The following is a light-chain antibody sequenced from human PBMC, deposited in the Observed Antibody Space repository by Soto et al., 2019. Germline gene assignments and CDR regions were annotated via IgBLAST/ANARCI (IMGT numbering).Light chain of an antibody. V-gene: IGKV1-5*03. J-gene: IGKJ4*01. CDR2: KAS. CDR1: QSISVW. Sequence: DIQMTQSPSTLSASVGDRVTITCRASQSISVWLAWYQQKAGKAPNLLIYKASRLESGVPSRFSGSGSETEFTLTISGLQPGDSATYYCQQYKSYPLTFGGGTKVDIK. CDR3: QQYKSYPLT.